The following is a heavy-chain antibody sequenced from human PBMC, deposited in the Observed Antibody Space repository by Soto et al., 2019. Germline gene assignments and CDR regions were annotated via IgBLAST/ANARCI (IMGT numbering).Heavy chain of an antibody. CDR1: GFTFSSFW. V-gene: IGHV3-74*01. D-gene: IGHD6-19*01. Sequence: GGSLRLSCAASGFTFSSFWMHWVRQAPGKGLVWVSRINSDGSSTSYADSVKGRFTISRDNAKNTLYLQMNSLRAEDTAVYYCARGSSYSSGWYEWYFDLWGRGTLVTVSS. J-gene: IGHJ2*01. CDR2: INSDGSST. CDR3: ARGSSYSSGWYEWYFDL.